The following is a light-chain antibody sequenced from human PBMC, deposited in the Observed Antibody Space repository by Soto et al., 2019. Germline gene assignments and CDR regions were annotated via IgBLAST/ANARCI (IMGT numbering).Light chain of an antibody. J-gene: IGKJ1*01. CDR2: GAS. Sequence: EIVLTQSPGTLSLSPGERATLSCRATQSVASGYFAWYQQKPGQAPRLLIYGASTRATGIPDRFSGSGSGTDFTLTISRLEPEHFAVYYCQHYGSSRTFGQGTKVEIK. CDR1: QSVASGY. V-gene: IGKV3-20*01. CDR3: QHYGSSRT.